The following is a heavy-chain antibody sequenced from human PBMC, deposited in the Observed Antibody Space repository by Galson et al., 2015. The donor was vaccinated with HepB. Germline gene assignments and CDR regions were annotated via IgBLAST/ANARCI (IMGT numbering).Heavy chain of an antibody. D-gene: IGHD3-22*01. CDR3: ARLTSGYYYDSSGYYYFDY. CDR1: GYTFTSYG. J-gene: IGHJ4*02. Sequence: SVKVSCKASGYTFTSYGISWVRQAPGQGLEWIGWISAYNGNTNYAQKLQGRVTMTTDTSTSTAYMELRSLRSDDTAVYYCARLTSGYYYDSSGYYYFDYWGQGTLVTVSS. CDR2: ISAYNGNT. V-gene: IGHV1-18*04.